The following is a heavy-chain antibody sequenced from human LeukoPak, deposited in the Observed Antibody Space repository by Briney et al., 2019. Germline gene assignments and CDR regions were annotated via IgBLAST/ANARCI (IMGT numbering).Heavy chain of an antibody. V-gene: IGHV3-7*01. D-gene: IGHD5-18*01. J-gene: IGHJ6*03. CDR3: AREGGYSYGKSYYFYMDV. CDR2: IKQHGSEK. Sequence: PGGSLRLSCAASGFTFSSYWMSWARQAPGRGLEWVANIKQHGSEKYYVDSVKGRFTISRDNAKNSLYLQMNSLRAEDTAVYYCAREGGYSYGKSYYFYMDVWGKGTTVTVSS. CDR1: GFTFSSYW.